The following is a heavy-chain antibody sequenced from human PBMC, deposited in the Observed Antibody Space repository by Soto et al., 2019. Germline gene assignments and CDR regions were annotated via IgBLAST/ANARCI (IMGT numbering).Heavy chain of an antibody. CDR3: AKDGGYSYGSLDY. Sequence: XGSLRLSCAASGFTFSSYAMSWVRQAPGKGLEWVSAISGSGGSTYYADSVKGRFTISRDNSKNTLYLQMNSLRAEDTAVYYCAKDGGYSYGSLDYWGQGTLVTVSS. CDR1: GFTFSSYA. CDR2: ISGSGGST. D-gene: IGHD5-18*01. J-gene: IGHJ4*02. V-gene: IGHV3-23*01.